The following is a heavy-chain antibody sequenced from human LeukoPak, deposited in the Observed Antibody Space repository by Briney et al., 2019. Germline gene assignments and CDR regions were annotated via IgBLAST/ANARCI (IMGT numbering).Heavy chain of an antibody. D-gene: IGHD5-24*01. CDR1: GGSISIYY. CDR2: IYDSGST. Sequence: PSETLSLTCTVSGGSISIYYWSWIRQPPGKGLEWIGYIYDSGSTNYNPSLKSQVTISVDTSKNQFSLKLSSVTAADTAVYYCARGGYGYDAFDIWGQGTMVTVSS. CDR3: ARGGYGYDAFDI. V-gene: IGHV4-59*12. J-gene: IGHJ3*02.